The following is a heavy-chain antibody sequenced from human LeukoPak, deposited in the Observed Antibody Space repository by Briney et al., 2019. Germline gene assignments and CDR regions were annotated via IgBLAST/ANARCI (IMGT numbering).Heavy chain of an antibody. J-gene: IGHJ4*02. D-gene: IGHD2-2*02. CDR3: ARGPAAINY. Sequence: SETLSLTCAVSGYSISSGYYWGWIRQPPGKGLERIGSIYHSGSTYYNPSLKTRVTISVDTSKNQFSLNLSSVTAADTAVYYCARGPAAINYWGQGTLVTVSS. CDR1: GYSISSGYY. V-gene: IGHV4-38-2*01. CDR2: IYHSGST.